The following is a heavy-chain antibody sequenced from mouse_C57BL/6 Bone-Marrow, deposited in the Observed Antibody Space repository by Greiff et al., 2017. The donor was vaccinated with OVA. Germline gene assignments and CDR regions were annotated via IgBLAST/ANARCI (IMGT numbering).Heavy chain of an antibody. J-gene: IGHJ4*01. Sequence: DVHLVESGGGLVKPGGSLKLSCAASGFTFSSYAMSWVRQTPEKRLEWVATISDGGSYTYYPDNVKGRFTISRDNAKNNLYLQMSHLKSEDTAMYYCARDDSSGYYAMDYWGQGTSVTVSS. D-gene: IGHD3-2*02. CDR3: ARDDSSGYYAMDY. CDR2: ISDGGSYT. V-gene: IGHV5-4*01. CDR1: GFTFSSYA.